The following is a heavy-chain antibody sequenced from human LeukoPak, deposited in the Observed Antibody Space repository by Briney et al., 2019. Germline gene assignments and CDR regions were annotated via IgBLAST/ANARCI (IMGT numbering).Heavy chain of an antibody. CDR3: ARRHYGMDV. V-gene: IGHV3-7*01. J-gene: IGHJ6*02. Sequence: GGSLRLSCAASEFILSNWWMTWVRQAPGKGLEWVARIKPDGSENYYVDSVRGGFTVSRDNTRSSFYLQMNCLTAEDTAVYYCARRHYGMDVWGQGTTVTVSS. CDR2: IKPDGSEN. CDR1: EFILSNWW.